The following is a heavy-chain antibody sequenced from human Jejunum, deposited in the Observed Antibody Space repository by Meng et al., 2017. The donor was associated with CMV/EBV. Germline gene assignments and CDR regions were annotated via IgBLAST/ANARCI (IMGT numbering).Heavy chain of an antibody. D-gene: IGHD3-22*01. CDR2: ISGRGDGI. CDR3: ATTPRYYYGTSGYLPYYFDF. J-gene: IGHJ4*02. V-gene: IGHV3-23*01. CDR1: FSPYA. Sequence: FSPYALGWVRQAPGKGLEWVAVISGRGDGIHYADYVQGRFTISRDNSKKPLYVQMNSLRVEDTAVYYCATTPRYYYGTSGYLPYYFDFWGQGTLVTVSS.